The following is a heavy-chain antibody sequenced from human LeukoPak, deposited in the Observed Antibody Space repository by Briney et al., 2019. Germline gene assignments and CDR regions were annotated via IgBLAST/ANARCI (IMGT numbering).Heavy chain of an antibody. CDR2: IYSGGST. V-gene: IGHV3-53*01. J-gene: IGHJ4*02. D-gene: IGHD1-26*01. Sequence: PGGSLRLSCAASGFTVSSNYMSWVRQAPGKGLEWVSVIYSGGSTYYADSVKGRFTISRDNSKNTLYLQMNSLRAEDTAVYYCARVEVGATYYFDYWGQGTLVTVSS. CDR1: GFTVSSNY. CDR3: ARVEVGATYYFDY.